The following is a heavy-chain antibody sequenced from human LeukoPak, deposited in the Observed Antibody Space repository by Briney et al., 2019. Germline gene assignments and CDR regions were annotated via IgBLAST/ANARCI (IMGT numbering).Heavy chain of an antibody. J-gene: IGHJ3*01. Sequence: PGGSLRLSCAASGFTFSSYAMHWVRQAPGKGLEWVTVILNDGSNKHYADSVKGRFTISRDTSKNTLYQQMGSLRAEDTAVYYCAKGGGRSQADAFDFWGQGTMVAVSS. CDR3: AKGGGRSQADAFDF. CDR1: GFTFSSYA. D-gene: IGHD1-26*01. CDR2: ILNDGSNK. V-gene: IGHV3-30*04.